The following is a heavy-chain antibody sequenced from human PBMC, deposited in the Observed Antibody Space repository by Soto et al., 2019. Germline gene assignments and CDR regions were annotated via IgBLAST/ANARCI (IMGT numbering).Heavy chain of an antibody. Sequence: EVQLLESGGGLVQPGGSLRLSCAASGFPFSTYDMSWVRQAPGKGLEWVSVISGSDQSTYYADSLNGRFTISRDNSKNTLYLQMDSLRVEDPAVYHCVKGGWLDEWGPGTLVNVSS. CDR3: VKGGWLDE. CDR1: GFPFSTYD. D-gene: IGHD5-12*01. V-gene: IGHV3-23*01. CDR2: ISGSDQST. J-gene: IGHJ4*02.